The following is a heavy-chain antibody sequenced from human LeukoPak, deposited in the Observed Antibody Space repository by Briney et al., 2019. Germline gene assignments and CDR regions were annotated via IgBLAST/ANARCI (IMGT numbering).Heavy chain of an antibody. CDR3: ARDSGYGLAFDY. J-gene: IGHJ4*02. Sequence: GGSLRLSCAASGFTFSSYSMNWVRQAPGKGLEWVSSISSSSSYIYYADSVKGRFTISRDNAKNSLYLQMNSLRAEDTAVYYCARDSGYGLAFDYWGQGTLVTVSS. CDR1: GFTFSSYS. D-gene: IGHD5-12*01. CDR2: ISSSSSYI. V-gene: IGHV3-21*01.